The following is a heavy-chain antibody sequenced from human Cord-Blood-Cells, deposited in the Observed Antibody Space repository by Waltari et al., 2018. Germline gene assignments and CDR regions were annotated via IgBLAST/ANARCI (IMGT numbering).Heavy chain of an antibody. CDR2: MNPNSGNT. D-gene: IGHD5-18*01. Sequence: SGAEVKKPGASVKVSCKASGYTFTSYDINWVRQATGQGRGWMGWMNPNSGNTGYAQKLQGRVTMTRTTSISTAYMELSSLRSEDTAVYYCARLGYSYGYACDIWGQGTMVTVSS. CDR1: GYTFTSYD. CDR3: ARLGYSYGYACDI. J-gene: IGHJ3*02. V-gene: IGHV1-8*01.